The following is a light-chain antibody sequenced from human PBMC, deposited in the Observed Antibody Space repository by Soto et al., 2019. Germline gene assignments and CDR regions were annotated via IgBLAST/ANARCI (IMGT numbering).Light chain of an antibody. Sequence: IQLSQSPSSLSASVGDRVTITCRASQGISSYLAWYQQKPGKAPKLLIYAASTLQSGVPSRFSGSGSGTDFTLTISSLQPEDFATYYCQQLNSYTFTFGPGTQVDIX. CDR1: QGISSY. CDR2: AAS. CDR3: QQLNSYTFT. V-gene: IGKV1-9*01. J-gene: IGKJ3*01.